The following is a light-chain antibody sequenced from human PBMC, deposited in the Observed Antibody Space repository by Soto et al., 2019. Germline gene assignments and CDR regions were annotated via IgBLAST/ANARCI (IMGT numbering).Light chain of an antibody. CDR3: QQSYSTPIT. CDR1: QSISSY. J-gene: IGKJ5*01. CDR2: AAS. V-gene: IGKV1-39*01. Sequence: DIQMTQSHSSLSASXGDRVTITCRASQSISSYLNWYQQKPGKAPKLLIYAASSLQSGVPSRFSGSGSGTDLTLTISSLQPEDFATYYCQQSYSTPITVGQGTRLEI.